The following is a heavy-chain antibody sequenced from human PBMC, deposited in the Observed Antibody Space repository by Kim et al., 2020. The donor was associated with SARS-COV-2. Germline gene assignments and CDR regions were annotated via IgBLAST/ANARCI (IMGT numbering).Heavy chain of an antibody. CDR3: AKESGSGSYYAWNYYYYGMEV. CDR2: ISYDGSNK. Sequence: GGSLRLSCAASGFTFSSYGMHWVRQAPGKGLEWVAVISYDGSNKYYADSVKGRFTISRDNSKNTLYLQMNSLRAEDTAVYYCAKESGSGSYYAWNYYYYGMEVWGEGTTDTVSS. CDR1: GFTFSSYG. V-gene: IGHV3-30*18. D-gene: IGHD3-10*01. J-gene: IGHJ6*04.